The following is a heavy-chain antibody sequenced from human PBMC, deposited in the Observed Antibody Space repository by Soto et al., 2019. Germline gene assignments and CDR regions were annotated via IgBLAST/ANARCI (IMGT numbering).Heavy chain of an antibody. CDR3: ARVGYDYIWGSYRYAFDI. CDR1: GGSISSYY. D-gene: IGHD3-16*02. Sequence: QVQLQESGPGLVKPSETLSLTCTVSGGSISSYYWSWIRQPPGKGLEWIGYIYYSVSTNYNPSLKSRVTISVDTSKNQFSLKLSSVTAADTAVYYCARVGYDYIWGSYRYAFDIWGQGTMVTVSS. J-gene: IGHJ3*02. V-gene: IGHV4-59*01. CDR2: IYYSVST.